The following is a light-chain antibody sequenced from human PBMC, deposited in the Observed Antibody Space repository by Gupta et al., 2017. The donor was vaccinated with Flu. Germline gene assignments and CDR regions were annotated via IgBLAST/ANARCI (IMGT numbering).Light chain of an antibody. V-gene: IGKV1-12*01. CDR1: QDISNW. CDR2: GAS. CDR3: QQAHSFPLT. Sequence: DIQMTQSPSSVSASTGDRVTITCRASQDISNWLAWYQQKPGEAPQLLIYGASNLQTGVPSRFGGSGSGTHFTLTITNLQPEDFATYFCQQAHSFPLTFGRGTRVQIK. J-gene: IGKJ4*01.